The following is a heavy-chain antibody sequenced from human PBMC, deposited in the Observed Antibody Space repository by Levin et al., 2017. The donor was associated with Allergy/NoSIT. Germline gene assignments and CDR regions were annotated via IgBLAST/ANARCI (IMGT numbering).Heavy chain of an antibody. CDR2: INSDGSDT. V-gene: IGHV3-74*01. CDR1: GYTFSSKW. J-gene: IGHJ4*02. CDR3: ARGGCSSTSCLDN. D-gene: IGHD2-2*01. Sequence: GESLKISCVASGYTFSSKWMHWVRQAPGKGLVWVAHINSDGSDTNYADSVKGRFTISRDNAKNTLYLQMNSLTVEDTAVFYCARGGCSSTSCLDNWGQGTLVTVSS.